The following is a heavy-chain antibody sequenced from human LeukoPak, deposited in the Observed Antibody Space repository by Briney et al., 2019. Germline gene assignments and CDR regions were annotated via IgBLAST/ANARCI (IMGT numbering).Heavy chain of an antibody. D-gene: IGHD6-13*01. Sequence: SETLSLTCTVSGGSISSSSYYWGWIRQPPGKGLEWIGSIYYSGSTYYNPSLKSRVTISVDTSKNQFSLKLSSVTAADTAVYYCARHRYSSSWYDLNADYYYYMDVWGKGTTVTISS. CDR2: IYYSGST. CDR1: GGSISSSSYY. J-gene: IGHJ6*03. CDR3: ARHRYSSSWYDLNADYYYYMDV. V-gene: IGHV4-39*01.